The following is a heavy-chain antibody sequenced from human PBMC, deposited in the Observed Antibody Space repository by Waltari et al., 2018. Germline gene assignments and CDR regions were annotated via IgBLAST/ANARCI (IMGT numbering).Heavy chain of an antibody. Sequence: EVQLVESGGGLVQPGGSLKLSCEASGFTFGGSAMHWVRQASGKGLEWLGRIRSRVDNYATDYSASVKGRFTLSRDDSKSTAYLQMNSLKTEDTAVYYCKVGVPDYFDSWGRGTLVTVSS. CDR3: KVGVPDYFDS. J-gene: IGHJ4*02. D-gene: IGHD1-26*01. V-gene: IGHV3-73*01. CDR1: GFTFGGSA. CDR2: IRSRVDNYAT.